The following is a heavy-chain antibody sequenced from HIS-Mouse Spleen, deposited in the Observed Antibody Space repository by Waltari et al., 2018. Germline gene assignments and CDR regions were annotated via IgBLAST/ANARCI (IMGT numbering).Heavy chain of an antibody. Sequence: EVQLVQSGGGLVKPGGSLRLSCAASGFTFRSDSMNGVRQCPGKGLEWVSSISSSSSYIYYADSVKGRFTISRDNAKNSLYLQMNSLRAEDTAVYYCARRLLTGDAFDIWGQGTMVTVSS. D-gene: IGHD7-27*01. CDR1: GFTFRSDS. CDR2: ISSSSSYI. J-gene: IGHJ3*02. V-gene: IGHV3-21*01. CDR3: ARRLLTGDAFDI.